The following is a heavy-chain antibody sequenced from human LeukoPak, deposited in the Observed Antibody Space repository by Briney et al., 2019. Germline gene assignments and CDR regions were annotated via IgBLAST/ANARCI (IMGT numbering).Heavy chain of an antibody. CDR1: GYTFTSYG. CDR3: ARGAWGVIIGDWFDP. Sequence: GASVKVSCKASGYTFTSYGINWVRQATGQGLEWMGWMNPNSGNTGYAQKFQGRVTMTRNTSISTAYMELSSLRSEDTAVYYCARGAWGVIIGDWFDPWGQGTLVTVSS. D-gene: IGHD3-10*01. V-gene: IGHV1-8*02. CDR2: MNPNSGNT. J-gene: IGHJ5*02.